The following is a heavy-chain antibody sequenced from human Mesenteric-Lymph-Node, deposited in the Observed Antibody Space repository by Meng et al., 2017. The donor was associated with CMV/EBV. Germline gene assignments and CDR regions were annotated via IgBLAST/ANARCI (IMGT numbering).Heavy chain of an antibody. Sequence: GGSLRLSCAASGFIFDNHDMNWVRQAPGKGLEWVSTIKWNGGSTGYADSVKGRFTISRDNAKNSLYLQMNSLRAEDTALYHCARRGTTGYYFDYWGQGALVTVS. V-gene: IGHV3-20*01. CDR1: GFIFDNHD. CDR2: IKWNGGST. D-gene: IGHD3-9*01. CDR3: ARRGTTGYYFDY. J-gene: IGHJ4*02.